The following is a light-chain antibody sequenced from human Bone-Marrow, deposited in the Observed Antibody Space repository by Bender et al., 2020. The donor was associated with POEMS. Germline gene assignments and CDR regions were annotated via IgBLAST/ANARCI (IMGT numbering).Light chain of an antibody. CDR1: GNDVGSYNL. J-gene: IGLJ1*01. CDR2: EDT. Sequence: QSALVQPASVSGSPGQSITIACTGGGNDVGSYNLVSWYQHHPGRAPKVIIFEDTKRSSGVSPRFSASKSGATASLTISGLQAEDEADYYCCSATRTHTYVFGSGTKVTVL. CDR3: CSATRTHTYV. V-gene: IGLV2-23*01.